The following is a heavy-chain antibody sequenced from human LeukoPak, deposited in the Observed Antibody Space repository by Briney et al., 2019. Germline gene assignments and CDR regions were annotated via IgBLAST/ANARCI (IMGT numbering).Heavy chain of an antibody. V-gene: IGHV3-7*01. CDR3: ARAPLYGDYVGYYFDY. CDR2: IKQDGSEK. CDR1: GFTFSSYW. Sequence: GGSLRLSCAASGFTFSSYWMSWVRQAPEKGLEWVANIKQDGSEKYYVDSVKGRFTISRDNAKNSLYLQMNSLRAEDTAVYYCARAPLYGDYVGYYFDYWGQGALVTVSS. J-gene: IGHJ4*02. D-gene: IGHD4-17*01.